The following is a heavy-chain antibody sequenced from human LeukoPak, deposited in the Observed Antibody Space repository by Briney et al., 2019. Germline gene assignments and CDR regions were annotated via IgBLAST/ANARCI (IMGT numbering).Heavy chain of an antibody. CDR3: ARGSDGWFGEPVYY. J-gene: IGHJ4*02. D-gene: IGHD3-10*01. CDR1: GYTFTGYY. V-gene: IGHV1-2*02. CDR2: INPNSGGT. Sequence: ASVRVSCKASGYTFTGYYMHWVRQVPGQGLEWMGWINPNSGGTNYAQKFQGRVTMTRDTSISTAYVELSRLRSDDTAVYYCARGSDGWFGEPVYYWGQGTLVTASS.